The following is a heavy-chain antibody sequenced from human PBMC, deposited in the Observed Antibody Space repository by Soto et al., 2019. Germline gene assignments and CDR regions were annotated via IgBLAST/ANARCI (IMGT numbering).Heavy chain of an antibody. Sequence: GGSLRLSCAASGFTFSSYAIHWVRQAPGKGLEWVAVISYDGSNKYYADSVKGRFTISRDNSKNTLYLQMNSLRAEDTAVYYCARDPANYDILTGYYPLGYFDYWGQGTLVTVSS. CDR2: ISYDGSNK. D-gene: IGHD3-9*01. J-gene: IGHJ4*02. V-gene: IGHV3-30-3*01. CDR1: GFTFSSYA. CDR3: ARDPANYDILTGYYPLGYFDY.